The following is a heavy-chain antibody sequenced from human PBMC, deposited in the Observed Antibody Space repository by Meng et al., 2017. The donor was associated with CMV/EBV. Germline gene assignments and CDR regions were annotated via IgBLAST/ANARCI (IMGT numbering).Heavy chain of an antibody. D-gene: IGHD3-3*01. Sequence: GSLRLSCAVYGGSFSGYYWSWIRQPPGKGLEWIGEINHSGSTNYNPSLKSRVTISVDTSKNQFSLKLISVTAADTAVYYCARGDPVLRFLEWLPRYYGMDVWGQGTTVTVSS. CDR2: INHSGST. J-gene: IGHJ6*02. V-gene: IGHV4-34*01. CDR1: GGSFSGYY. CDR3: ARGDPVLRFLEWLPRYYGMDV.